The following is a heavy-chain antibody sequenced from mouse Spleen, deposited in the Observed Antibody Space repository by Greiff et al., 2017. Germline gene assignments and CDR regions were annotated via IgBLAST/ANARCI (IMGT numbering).Heavy chain of an antibody. Sequence: EVQGVESGGGLVKPGGSLKLSCAASGFTFSSYTMSWVRQTPAKRLEWVATISSGGGNTYYPDSVKGRFTISRDNARNTLYLQMSSLRSEDTAMYYCARPDGYSPWFAYWGQGTLVTVSA. D-gene: IGHD2-3*01. CDR1: GFTFSSYT. V-gene: IGHV5-9*04. CDR3: ARPDGYSPWFAY. J-gene: IGHJ3*01. CDR2: ISSGGGNT.